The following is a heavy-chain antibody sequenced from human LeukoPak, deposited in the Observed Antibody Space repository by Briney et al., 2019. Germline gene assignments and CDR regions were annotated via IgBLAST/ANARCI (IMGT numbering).Heavy chain of an antibody. Sequence: GGSLRLSCAASGFTFSSYSMNWVRQAPGKGLEWVSSISSSSSYTYYADSVRGRFTISRDNAKNSLHLQMNSLRAEDTAVYYCARDRRALDYWGQGTLVTVSS. CDR3: ARDRRALDY. J-gene: IGHJ4*02. CDR1: GFTFSSYS. V-gene: IGHV3-21*01. CDR2: ISSSSSYT.